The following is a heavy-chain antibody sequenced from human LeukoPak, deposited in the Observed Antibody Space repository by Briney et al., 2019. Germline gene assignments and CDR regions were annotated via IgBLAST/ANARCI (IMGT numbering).Heavy chain of an antibody. CDR3: ARDAIEYCSSTSCSGPYYYYMDV. D-gene: IGHD2-2*01. J-gene: IGHJ6*03. CDR1: GYTFTGYY. CDR2: INPNSGGT. Sequence: ASVKVSCKASGYTFTGYYMHWVRQAPGQGLEWMGWINPNSGGTNYAQKFQGRVTMTRDTSISTAYMELSRLRSGDTAVYYCARDAIEYCSSTSCSGPYYYYMDVWGKGTTVTVSS. V-gene: IGHV1-2*02.